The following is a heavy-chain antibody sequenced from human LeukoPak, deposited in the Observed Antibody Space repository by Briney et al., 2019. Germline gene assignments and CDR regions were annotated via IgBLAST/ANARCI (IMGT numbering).Heavy chain of an antibody. CDR2: IKKDGSEK. CDR3: AGNFYDGSGYPTFNY. J-gene: IGHJ4*02. D-gene: IGHD3-22*01. CDR1: GLTFSSYW. V-gene: IGHV3-7*01. Sequence: GGSLRLSCTASGLTFSSYWMSWVRQTPGKGLEWVANIKKDGSEKYYVDSVKGRFTISRDNAKNSLYLQMNSVRAEDTALYYCAGNFYDGSGYPTFNYWGQGALVTVSS.